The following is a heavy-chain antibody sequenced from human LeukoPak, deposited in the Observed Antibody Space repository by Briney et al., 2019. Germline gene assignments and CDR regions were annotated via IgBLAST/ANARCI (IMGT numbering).Heavy chain of an antibody. CDR2: ISVSGNT. V-gene: IGHV3-23*01. CDR1: GFPLSSYA. J-gene: IGHJ4*02. D-gene: IGHD5-24*01. Sequence: GSLRLSCAASGFPLSSYAMSWVRQGPGKGLEWVSAISVSGNTYHADSVKGRFTISRDSSKNTLYLQMNSLRAEDAAVYYCARSVYGENYNYAYWGQGTLVTVSS. CDR3: ARSVYGENYNYAY.